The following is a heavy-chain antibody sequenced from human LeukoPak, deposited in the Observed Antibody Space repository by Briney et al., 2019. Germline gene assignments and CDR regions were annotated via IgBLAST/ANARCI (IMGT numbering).Heavy chain of an antibody. D-gene: IGHD1-26*01. CDR2: IIPILGIA. Sequence: SVKVSCKASGGTFSSYAISWVRQAPGQGLGWMGRIIPILGIANYAQKFQGRVTITADKSTSTAYMELSSLRSEDTAVYYCARGDDGSYYGFDYWGQGTLVTVSS. CDR3: ARGDDGSYYGFDY. V-gene: IGHV1-69*04. J-gene: IGHJ4*02. CDR1: GGTFSSYA.